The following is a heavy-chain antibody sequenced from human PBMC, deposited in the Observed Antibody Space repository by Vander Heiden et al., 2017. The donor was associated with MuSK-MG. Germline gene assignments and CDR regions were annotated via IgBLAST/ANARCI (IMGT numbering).Heavy chain of an antibody. CDR3: ARAAKAPLYYYYYYMDV. CDR2: IYYSGGT. V-gene: IGHV4-39*01. Sequence: QLQLQESGPGLVKPSETLSLTCTVSGGSISSSSYYWGWIRQPPGKGLEGIGSIYYSGGTYYNPSLKSRVTISVDTSKNQFSLKRSSVTAADTAVYYCARAAKAPLYYYYYYMDVWGKGTTVTVSS. D-gene: IGHD6-6*01. J-gene: IGHJ6*03. CDR1: GGSISSSSYY.